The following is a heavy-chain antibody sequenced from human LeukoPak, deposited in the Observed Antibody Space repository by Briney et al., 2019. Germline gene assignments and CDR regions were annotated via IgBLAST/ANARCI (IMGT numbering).Heavy chain of an antibody. D-gene: IGHD3-10*01. V-gene: IGHV1-58*02. CDR2: IVVGSGNT. CDR1: GFTFTSSA. J-gene: IGHJ4*02. Sequence: GASVKVSCKASGFTFTSSAMQWVRQARGQRLEWIGWIVVGSGNTNYAQKFQERVTITRDMSTSTAYMELSSLRSEDTAVYYCAACMEWFGAAPCRYWGQGTLVTVSS. CDR3: AACMEWFGAAPCRY.